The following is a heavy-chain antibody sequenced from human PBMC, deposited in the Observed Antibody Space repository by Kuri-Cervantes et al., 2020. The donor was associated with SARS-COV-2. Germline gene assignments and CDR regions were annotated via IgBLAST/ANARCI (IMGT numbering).Heavy chain of an antibody. CDR1: GFTLSSYL. D-gene: IGHD4-17*01. J-gene: IGHJ6*02. V-gene: IGHV3-74*01. CDR2: INSDGSST. Sequence: GESLKISCAASGFTLSSYLMHWVRQAPGKGLVWVSRINSDGSSTSYADSVKGRFTISRDNAKNTLYLQMNSLRAEDTAVYYCARAPDYGDYYYYGMDVWGQGTTVTVSS. CDR3: ARAPDYGDYYYYGMDV.